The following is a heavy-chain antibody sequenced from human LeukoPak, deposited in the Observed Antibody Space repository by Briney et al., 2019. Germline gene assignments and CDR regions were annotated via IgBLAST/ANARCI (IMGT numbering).Heavy chain of an antibody. J-gene: IGHJ4*02. V-gene: IGHV1-69*04. D-gene: IGHD2-2*01. CDR3: ARSGYQLPSGVYFDY. Sequence: GASVKVSCKASGGTFSSYAISWVRQATGQGLEWMGRIIPILGIANYAQKFQGRVTITADKSTSTAYMELSSLRSEDTAVYYCARSGYQLPSGVYFDYWGQGTLVTVSS. CDR2: IIPILGIA. CDR1: GGTFSSYA.